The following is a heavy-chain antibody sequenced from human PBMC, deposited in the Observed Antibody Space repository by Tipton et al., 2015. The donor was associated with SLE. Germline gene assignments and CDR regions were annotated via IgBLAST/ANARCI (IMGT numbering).Heavy chain of an antibody. V-gene: IGHV4-38-2*02. J-gene: IGHJ3*01. Sequence: TLSLTCTVSGYSISTGFYWGWIRQPPGKGLEWIGHVYPSGDTDYNPSLRSRLTISQDTPKNQFSLKLNSVTAADTAVYYCAKSGIFWNDPFDLWGQGTLVTVSS. CDR2: VYPSGDT. D-gene: IGHD3-3*01. CDR1: GYSISTGFY. CDR3: AKSGIFWNDPFDL.